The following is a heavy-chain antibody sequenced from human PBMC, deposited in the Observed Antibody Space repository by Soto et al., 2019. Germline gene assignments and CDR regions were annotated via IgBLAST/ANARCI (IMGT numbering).Heavy chain of an antibody. Sequence: QITLRESGPTLVKPTQPLTLTCTFSGFSLTTSGVGVGWIRQPPGKALEWLALIYWDDDKRYSPSLKNRLAITKDTSQHQVVLTMTNMDPVDTATYYWASAGLTWYYDIFEHWGQGTLVTVSS. D-gene: IGHD3-9*01. CDR2: IYWDDDK. V-gene: IGHV2-5*02. J-gene: IGHJ4*02. CDR1: GFSLTTSGVG. CDR3: ASAGLTWYYDIFEH.